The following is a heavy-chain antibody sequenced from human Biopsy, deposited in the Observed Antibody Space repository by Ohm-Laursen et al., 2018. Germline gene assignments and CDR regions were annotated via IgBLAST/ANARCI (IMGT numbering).Heavy chain of an antibody. CDR3: ARVEGEQLINSGMDV. Sequence: QTLTLTCTFSGFSLNGSPMCVSWIRQPPGKGLEWIAYIYHSGITFSNPSLGSRITISVNTSANRFSLSLTSVTAADTAVCYCARVEGEQLINSGMDVWGQGTTVTVSS. V-gene: IGHV4-31*03. CDR2: IYHSGIT. CDR1: GFSLNGSPMC. D-gene: IGHD1-1*01. J-gene: IGHJ6*02.